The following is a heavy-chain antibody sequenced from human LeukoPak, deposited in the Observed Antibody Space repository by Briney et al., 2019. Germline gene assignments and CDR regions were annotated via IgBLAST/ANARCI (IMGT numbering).Heavy chain of an antibody. Sequence: SLRLSCAASGFTFDDYAMHWVRQAPGKGLEWVSGISWNSGSIGYADSVKGRFTISRDNAKNTLYLQMNSLRAEDTAVYYCARHGSGSEYYYYGMDVWGKGTTVTVSS. CDR2: ISWNSGSI. D-gene: IGHD3-10*01. V-gene: IGHV3-9*01. CDR3: ARHGSGSEYYYYGMDV. J-gene: IGHJ6*04. CDR1: GFTFDDYA.